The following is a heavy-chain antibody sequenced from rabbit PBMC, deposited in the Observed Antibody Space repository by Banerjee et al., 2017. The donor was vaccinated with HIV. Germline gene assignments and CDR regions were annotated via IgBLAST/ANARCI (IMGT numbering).Heavy chain of an antibody. D-gene: IGHD2-1*01. Sequence: QEQLEESGGDLVKPEGSLTLTCTASGFSFSSSYYMCWVRQAPGKGLEWIACIYTGNDSTYYASWAKGRFTISKTSSTTVTLQLNSLTAADTATYFCARGVNYNDFGDLNLWGPGTLVTVS. CDR1: GFSFSSSYY. J-gene: IGHJ4*01. CDR3: ARGVNYNDFGDLNL. V-gene: IGHV1S45*01. CDR2: IYTGNDST.